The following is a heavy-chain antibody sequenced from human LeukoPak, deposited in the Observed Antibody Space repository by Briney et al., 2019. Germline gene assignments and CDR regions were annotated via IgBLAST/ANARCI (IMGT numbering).Heavy chain of an antibody. J-gene: IGHJ3*02. D-gene: IGHD1-26*01. CDR3: ARVGAGLNDAFDI. CDR2: ISPNIGGT. Sequence: GASVKVSCKASGYTFTGYYMHWVRQAPGQGLEWMGRISPNIGGTNYAQKFQGRVTMTRDTSISTIYMELSRLRSDDTAVYYCARVGAGLNDAFDIWGQGTMVTVSS. CDR1: GYTFTGYY. V-gene: IGHV1-2*06.